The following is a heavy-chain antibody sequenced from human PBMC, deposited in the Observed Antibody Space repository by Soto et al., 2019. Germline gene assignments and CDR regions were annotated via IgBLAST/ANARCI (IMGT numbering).Heavy chain of an antibody. CDR3: ARVGVTATDYYYYGMDV. D-gene: IGHD2-21*02. CDR1: GFTFSSYG. J-gene: IGHJ6*02. Sequence: PGGSLRLSCAASGFTFSSYGMHWVRQAPGKGLEWVAVIWYDGSNKYYADSVKGRFTISRDNSKNTLYLQMNSLRAEDTAVYYCARVGVTATDYYYYGMDVWGQGTTVTAP. V-gene: IGHV3-33*01. CDR2: IWYDGSNK.